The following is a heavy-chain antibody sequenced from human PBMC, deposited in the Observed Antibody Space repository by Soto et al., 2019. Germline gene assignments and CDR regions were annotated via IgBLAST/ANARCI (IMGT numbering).Heavy chain of an antibody. CDR1: GGPASNSA. V-gene: IGHV1-69*01. Sequence: XAVKVSCTASGGPASNSAITWLRQAPGQGLEWMGGIIPIFGPATYSRKCQYRVTITADESTGTGYMELSSLTSEDTAVYFCGRGSSWTKVEEWGQGTLVTVSS. J-gene: IGHJ4*02. CDR2: IIPIFGPA. D-gene: IGHD6-13*01. CDR3: GRGSSWTKVEE.